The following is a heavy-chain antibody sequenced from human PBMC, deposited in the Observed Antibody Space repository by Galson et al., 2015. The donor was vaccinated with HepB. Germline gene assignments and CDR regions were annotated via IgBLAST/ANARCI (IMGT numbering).Heavy chain of an antibody. Sequence: SLRLSCAASGFTFSSYAMHWVRQAPGKGLEWVAVISYDGSNKYYADSVKGRFTISRDNSKNTLYLQMNSLRAEDTAVYYCAREGGVVVIARGSFDYWGQGTLVTVSS. D-gene: IGHD2-21*01. CDR2: ISYDGSNK. V-gene: IGHV3-30-3*01. J-gene: IGHJ4*02. CDR1: GFTFSSYA. CDR3: AREGGVVVIARGSFDY.